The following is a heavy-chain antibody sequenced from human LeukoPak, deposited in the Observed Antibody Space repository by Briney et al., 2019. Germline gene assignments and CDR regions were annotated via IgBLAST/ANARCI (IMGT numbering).Heavy chain of an antibody. D-gene: IGHD3-10*01. Sequence: GGSLRLSCAASGFTFSSYSMNWVRQAPGKGLAWVSYISSSGTIIYYANSVKGQFTISRDNAKNSLYLQMNSLRAEDTAVYYCARVRSGYYMDVWGKGTTVTVSS. CDR1: GFTFSSYS. V-gene: IGHV3-48*01. J-gene: IGHJ6*03. CDR2: ISSSGTII. CDR3: ARVRSGYYMDV.